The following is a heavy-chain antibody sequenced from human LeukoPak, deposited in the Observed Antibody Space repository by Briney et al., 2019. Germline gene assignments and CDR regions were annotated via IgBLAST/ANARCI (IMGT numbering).Heavy chain of an antibody. CDR1: GFTFSSYS. J-gene: IGHJ4*02. CDR3: ASRGHYYDSSGHPGY. Sequence: GGSLRLSCAASGFTFSSYSMNWVRQAPGKGLEWVSSISSSSSYIYYADSVKGRFTISRDNAENSLYLQMNSLRAEDTAVYYCASRGHYYDSSGHPGYWGQGTLVTVSS. CDR2: ISSSSSYI. V-gene: IGHV3-21*01. D-gene: IGHD3-22*01.